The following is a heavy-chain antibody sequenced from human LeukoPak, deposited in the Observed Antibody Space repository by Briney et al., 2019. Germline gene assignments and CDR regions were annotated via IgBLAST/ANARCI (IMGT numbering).Heavy chain of an antibody. CDR1: GFTFSSYA. D-gene: IGHD3-16*01. CDR2: INHNGNVN. V-gene: IGHV3-7*03. J-gene: IGHJ6*02. Sequence: TGGSLRLSWAASGFTFSSYAMSWVRQAPGKGLEWVASINHNGNVNYYVDSVKGRFTISRDNAKNSLYLQMSNLRAEDTAVYFCARGGGLDVWGQGTTVTVSS. CDR3: ARGGGLDV.